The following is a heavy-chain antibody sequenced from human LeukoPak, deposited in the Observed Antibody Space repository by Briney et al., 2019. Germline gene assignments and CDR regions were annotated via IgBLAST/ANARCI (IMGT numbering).Heavy chain of an antibody. J-gene: IGHJ4*02. Sequence: GGSLRLSCAASGFTFSSYAMSWVRQAPGKGLEWVSAISGSGGSTYYADSVKGRFTISRDNSKNTLYLQMNSLRAEDTAVYYCAKDQGEQLWFPNGLTFDYWGQGTLVTVSS. CDR3: AKDQGEQLWFPNGLTFDY. CDR1: GFTFSSYA. V-gene: IGHV3-23*01. CDR2: ISGSGGST. D-gene: IGHD5-18*01.